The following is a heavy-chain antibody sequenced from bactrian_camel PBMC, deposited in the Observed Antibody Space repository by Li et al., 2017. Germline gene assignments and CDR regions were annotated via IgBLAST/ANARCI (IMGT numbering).Heavy chain of an antibody. J-gene: IGHJ4*01. CDR3: ATDALHGLGSPSN. Sequence: VQLVESGGNLVQPGGSVRLSCAASGFTFNNYGMIWVRQAPGKGLEWVSSIVSGHGTTYYADSVKGRFTISRDNAKNTVYLQMTSLRPEDTALYYCATDALHGLGSPSNWGQGTQVTVS. CDR2: IVSGHGTT. D-gene: IGHD5*01. CDR1: GFTFNNYG. V-gene: IGHV3S36*01.